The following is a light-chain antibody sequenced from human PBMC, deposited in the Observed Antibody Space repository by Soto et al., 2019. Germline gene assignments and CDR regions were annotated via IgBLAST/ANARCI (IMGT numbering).Light chain of an antibody. Sequence: DVQMTQSPSSLSAFVGDRVTITCRASQGIAPNLAWFQQKPGKVPKLLIYATSTLQSGVPSRFSGSGSGTDFTLTISSLQPEDIGTYYCQQYNRAPLTFGGGTKVEIK. CDR1: QGIAPN. CDR3: QQYNRAPLT. CDR2: ATS. J-gene: IGKJ4*01. V-gene: IGKV1-27*01.